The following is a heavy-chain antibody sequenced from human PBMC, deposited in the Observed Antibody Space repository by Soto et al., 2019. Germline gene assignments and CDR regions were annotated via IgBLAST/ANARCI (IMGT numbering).Heavy chain of an antibody. Sequence: SETLSLTCTVSGGSISSYYWSWIRQPPGKGLEWIGYIYYSGSTNYNPSLKSRVTISVDTSKNQFSLKLSSVTAADTAVYYCARHTDFWQLQAYFDYWGQGTLVTVSS. CDR3: ARHTDFWQLQAYFDY. CDR2: IYYSGST. V-gene: IGHV4-59*08. CDR1: GGSISSYY. D-gene: IGHD6-6*01. J-gene: IGHJ4*02.